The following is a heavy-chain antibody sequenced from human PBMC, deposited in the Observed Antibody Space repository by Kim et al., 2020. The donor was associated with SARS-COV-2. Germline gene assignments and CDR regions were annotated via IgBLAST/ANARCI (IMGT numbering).Heavy chain of an antibody. D-gene: IGHD3-22*01. Sequence: GGSLRLSCAASGFTFNNAWMSWVRQAPGKGLEWVGRIKSKTDGGTTDYAAPVKGRFSISRDDSKNTLYLEMNSLKTEDTAVYYCTTDLPRRLTMIIVGYWGQGTLVTVSS. CDR2: IKSKTDGGTT. CDR3: TTDLPRRLTMIIVGY. V-gene: IGHV3-15*01. J-gene: IGHJ4*02. CDR1: GFTFNNAW.